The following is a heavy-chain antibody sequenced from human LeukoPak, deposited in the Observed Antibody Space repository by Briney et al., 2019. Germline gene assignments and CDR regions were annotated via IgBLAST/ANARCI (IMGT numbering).Heavy chain of an antibody. CDR1: GFTFSAYS. CDR3: ASTAGSSY. Sequence: GGSLRLYCAASGFTFSAYSMNWVRQAPGKGLEWVSYISSRSDTIYYADSVKGRFTISRDNAEKSLYLQMNSLRAEDTAVYYCASTAGSSYWGQGTLVTVSS. J-gene: IGHJ4*02. V-gene: IGHV3-48*01. CDR2: ISSRSDTI. D-gene: IGHD3-10*01.